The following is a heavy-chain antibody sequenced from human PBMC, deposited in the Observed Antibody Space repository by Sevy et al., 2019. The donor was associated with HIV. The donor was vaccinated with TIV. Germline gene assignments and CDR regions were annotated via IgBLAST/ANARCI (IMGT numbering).Heavy chain of an antibody. CDR3: TTQRGYDFWSGLAPYGMDV. CDR2: MRSNAYGGTT. J-gene: IGHJ6*02. D-gene: IGHD3-3*01. V-gene: IGHV3-49*03. Sequence: GGSLRLSCTASGSTFRDYAVSWFRQAPGKGLEWVGFMRSNAYGGTTEYAASVKGRFTMSRDDSKTIAYLQINSLKTDDTAMYYCTTQRGYDFWSGLAPYGMDVWGQGTTVTVSS. CDR1: GSTFRDYA.